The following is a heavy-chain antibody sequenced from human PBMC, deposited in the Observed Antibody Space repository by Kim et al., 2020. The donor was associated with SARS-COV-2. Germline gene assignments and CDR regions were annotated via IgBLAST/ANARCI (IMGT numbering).Heavy chain of an antibody. D-gene: IGHD2-8*02. CDR3: ARRLPGTGAYWDS. CDR1: GGSITNNNYY. J-gene: IGHJ4*02. CDR2: IYYIGST. V-gene: IGHV4-39*01. Sequence: SETLSLTCTVSGGSITNNNYYWDWIRQPPGKAMEWIGVIYYIGSTSYNPSLNRRVTISVDASQNQVSLKVTSVTAADTAVYYCARRLPGTGAYWDSWGQGTLVTVSS.